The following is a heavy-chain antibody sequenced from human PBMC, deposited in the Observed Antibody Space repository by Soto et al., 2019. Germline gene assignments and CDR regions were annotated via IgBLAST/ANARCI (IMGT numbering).Heavy chain of an antibody. CDR3: ARMNVDSYQFYYAMDV. CDR2: IFSDNER. Sequence: QVTLKESGPALVKPTETLTLTCTVSGFSLTTGKMGVSWIRQPPGKALEWLAHIFSDNERSYSTSLQGRLTISKDTSGSQVVLSMTNVDPVDTATYHCARMNVDSYQFYYAMDVWGQGTTVTVSS. CDR1: GFSLTTGKMG. J-gene: IGHJ6*02. V-gene: IGHV2-26*01. D-gene: IGHD4-17*01.